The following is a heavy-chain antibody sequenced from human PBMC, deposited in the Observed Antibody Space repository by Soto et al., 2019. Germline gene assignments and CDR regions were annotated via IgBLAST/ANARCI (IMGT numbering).Heavy chain of an antibody. CDR1: GGSISSGGYS. Sequence: QLPLQESGSGLVKPSQTLSLTCAVSGGSISSGGYSWTWIRQPPGKGLEWIGYIYHSGSTYYNPSLKSRVTISVDRSKNQFSLKLNSVTAADTAVYYCARVPDVWGQGTTVTVSS. CDR3: ARVPDV. V-gene: IGHV4-30-2*01. J-gene: IGHJ6*02. CDR2: IYHSGST.